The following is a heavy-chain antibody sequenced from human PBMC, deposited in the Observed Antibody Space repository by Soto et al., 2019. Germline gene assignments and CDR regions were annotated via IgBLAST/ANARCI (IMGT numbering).Heavy chain of an antibody. Sequence: EVQLVESGGGLVKPGGSLRLSCAASGFTFSSYSMNWVRQAPGKGLEWVSSISSSSSYIYYADSVKGRFTISRDNPKNSLYLKMNSLRAEDTAGYYCAREGPYGDYDYWGQGTLVTFSS. CDR1: GFTFSSYS. J-gene: IGHJ4*02. CDR2: ISSSSSYI. V-gene: IGHV3-21*01. D-gene: IGHD4-17*01. CDR3: AREGPYGDYDY.